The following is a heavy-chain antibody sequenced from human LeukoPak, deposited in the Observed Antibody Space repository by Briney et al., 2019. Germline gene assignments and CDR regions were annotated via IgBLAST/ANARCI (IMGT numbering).Heavy chain of an antibody. CDR3: ARAQWELLPVFDY. Sequence: PSETLSLTCTVSGGSISSSSYYWGWIRQPPGKGLEWIGSIYYSGSTYYNPSLKSRVTISVDTSKNQFSLKLSSVTAADTAVYYCARAQWELLPVFDYWGQGTLVTVSS. V-gene: IGHV4-39*07. CDR1: GGSISSSSYY. J-gene: IGHJ4*02. D-gene: IGHD1-26*01. CDR2: IYYSGST.